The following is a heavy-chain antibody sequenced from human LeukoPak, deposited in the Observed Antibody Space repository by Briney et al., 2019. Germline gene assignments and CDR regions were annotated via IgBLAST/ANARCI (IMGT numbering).Heavy chain of an antibody. Sequence: ASVKVSCKASGYTFTSYDINWVRQATGQGLEWMGWMNPNSGNTGYAQKFLGRVTMTRNTSISTAYMELSSLRSEDTAVYYCASSFLPDHYYYYGMDVWGQGTTVTVSS. CDR3: ASSFLPDHYYYYGMDV. J-gene: IGHJ6*02. D-gene: IGHD3-16*02. CDR1: GYTFTSYD. V-gene: IGHV1-8*01. CDR2: MNPNSGNT.